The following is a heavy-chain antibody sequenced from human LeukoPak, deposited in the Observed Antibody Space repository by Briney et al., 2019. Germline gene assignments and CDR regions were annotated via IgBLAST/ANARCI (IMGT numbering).Heavy chain of an antibody. Sequence: GGSLRLSCAASGFTFSTYGMHWVRQAPGKGLEWVAVISSDDNNKRCADSVEGRFTISRDNSKNTLYLQMSSLRTEDTAVYYCARRGATIVTSFDYWGQGTLVAVSS. J-gene: IGHJ4*02. CDR1: GFTFSTYG. CDR3: ARRGATIVTSFDY. CDR2: ISSDDNNK. D-gene: IGHD5-12*01. V-gene: IGHV3-30*03.